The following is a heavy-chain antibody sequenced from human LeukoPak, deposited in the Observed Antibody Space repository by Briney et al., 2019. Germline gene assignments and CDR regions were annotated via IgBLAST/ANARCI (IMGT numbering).Heavy chain of an antibody. CDR1: GFTFSSYS. CDR2: ISSSSSTI. J-gene: IGHJ3*02. CDR3: ARDHHRRLYDSQARDTFDI. Sequence: GGSLRLSCAASGFTFSSYSMNWVRQAPGKGLEWVSYISSSSSTIYYADSVKGRFTISRDNAKLYLQMNSLRAEDTAVYYCARDHHRRLYDSQARDTFDIWGQGTMVTVSS. V-gene: IGHV3-48*01. D-gene: IGHD3-22*01.